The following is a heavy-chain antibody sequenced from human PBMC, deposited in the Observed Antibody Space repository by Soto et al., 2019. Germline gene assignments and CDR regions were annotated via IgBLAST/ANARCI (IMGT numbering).Heavy chain of an antibody. V-gene: IGHV3-53*01. J-gene: IGHJ3*02. CDR3: AHSGSYYRGAFDI. D-gene: IGHD1-26*01. Sequence: GGSLRLSCAASGFTVSSNYMSWVRQAPGKGLEWVSVIYSGGSTYYADSVKGRFTISRDNSKNTLYLQMNSLRAEDTAVYYCAHSGSYYRGAFDIWGQGTMVTVSS. CDR2: IYSGGST. CDR1: GFTVSSNY.